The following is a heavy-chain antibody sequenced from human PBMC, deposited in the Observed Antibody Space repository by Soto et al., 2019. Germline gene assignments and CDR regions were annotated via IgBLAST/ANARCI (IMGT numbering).Heavy chain of an antibody. Sequence: SVKVSCKASGGTFSSYAISWVRQAPGQGLEWMGGIIPIFGTANYAQKFQGRVTITADKSTSTAYMELSSLRSEDTAVYYCARDFSSSTTQGHRRAFDIWGQGTMVTVSS. V-gene: IGHV1-69*06. CDR2: IIPIFGTA. J-gene: IGHJ3*02. CDR3: ARDFSSSTTQGHRRAFDI. CDR1: GGTFSSYA. D-gene: IGHD2-2*01.